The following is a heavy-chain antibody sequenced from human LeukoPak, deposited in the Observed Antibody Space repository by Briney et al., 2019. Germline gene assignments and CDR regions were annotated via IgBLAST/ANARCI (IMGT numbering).Heavy chain of an antibody. Sequence: ASVKVSCKASGYTFTSYDINWVLQATGQGLEWMGWMNPNSGNTGYAQKFQGRVTMTRNTSISTAYMELSSLRSEDTAVYYCARGIRGRRTFDYWGQGTLVTVSS. CDR1: GYTFTSYD. J-gene: IGHJ4*02. V-gene: IGHV1-8*01. CDR3: ARGIRGRRTFDY. CDR2: MNPNSGNT. D-gene: IGHD3-16*01.